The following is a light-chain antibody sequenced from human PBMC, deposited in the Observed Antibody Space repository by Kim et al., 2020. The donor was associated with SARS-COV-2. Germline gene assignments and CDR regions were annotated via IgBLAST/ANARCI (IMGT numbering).Light chain of an antibody. V-gene: IGLV1-44*01. J-gene: IGLJ2*01. Sequence: GQRVTTACSGSSSNIGSNTGNWFQQLPGTAPKLLIYSNKQRPSGVPDRFSGSKSGTSASLAISGLQSEDEADYYCAAWDDSLNGVVFGGGTQLTVL. CDR3: AAWDDSLNGVV. CDR2: SNK. CDR1: SSNIGSNT.